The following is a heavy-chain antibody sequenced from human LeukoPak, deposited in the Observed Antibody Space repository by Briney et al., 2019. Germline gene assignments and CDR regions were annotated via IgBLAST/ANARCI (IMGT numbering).Heavy chain of an antibody. CDR3: TTEGVFSASIRV. V-gene: IGHV3-15*01. CDR2: IRSRVDGGTV. D-gene: IGHD2-2*02. Sequence: GGSLRLSCAASGFTFPTYAMSWVRQAPGKGLEWVGRIRSRVDGGTVDYAAPVKGRVTISRDESENTLYLQMNSLKTEDTAVYYCTTEGVFSASIRVWGQGTTVTVSS. CDR1: GFTFPTYA. J-gene: IGHJ6*02.